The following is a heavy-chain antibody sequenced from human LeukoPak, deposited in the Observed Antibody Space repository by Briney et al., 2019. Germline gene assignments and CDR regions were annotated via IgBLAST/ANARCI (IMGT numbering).Heavy chain of an antibody. Sequence: SETLSLTCTVSGGSISSSSYYWGWLRQPPGPGLEWIGSIYYSGSTYYNPSLKSRVTISVDTSKNQFSLKLSSVTAADTAVYYCARHFFSRYGMDVWGQGTTVTVS. J-gene: IGHJ6*02. CDR2: IYYSGST. V-gene: IGHV4-39*01. CDR1: GGSISSSSYY. D-gene: IGHD2/OR15-2a*01. CDR3: ARHFFSRYGMDV.